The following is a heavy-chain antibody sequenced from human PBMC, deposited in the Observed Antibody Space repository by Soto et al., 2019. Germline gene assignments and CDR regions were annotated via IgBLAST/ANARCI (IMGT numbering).Heavy chain of an antibody. D-gene: IGHD3-10*01. CDR3: AYGSGIENYYYYMDV. Sequence: GGSLRLSCAASGFTFSSYAMSWVRQAPGKGLEWVSAISGSGGSTYYADSVKGRFTISRDNSKNTLYLQMNSLRAEDTAVYYCAYGSGIENYYYYMDVWGKGTTVTVSS. CDR2: ISGSGGST. V-gene: IGHV3-23*01. CDR1: GFTFSSYA. J-gene: IGHJ6*03.